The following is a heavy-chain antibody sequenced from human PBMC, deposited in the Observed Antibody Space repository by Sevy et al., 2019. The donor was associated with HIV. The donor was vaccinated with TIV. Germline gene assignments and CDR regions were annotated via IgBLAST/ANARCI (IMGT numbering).Heavy chain of an antibody. J-gene: IGHJ4*02. CDR1: GFTFRSYA. V-gene: IGHV3-23*01. D-gene: IGHD6-19*01. Sequence: GGSLRLSCAASGFTFRSYAMNWVRQAPGKGLEWVSAISESGGSTYYADSVKGRFTISRDNSKNTLYLQMNSLRAEDTAVYYCAKASIPVAATTGGVFDYWGQGTLVTVSS. CDR2: ISESGGST. CDR3: AKASIPVAATTGGVFDY.